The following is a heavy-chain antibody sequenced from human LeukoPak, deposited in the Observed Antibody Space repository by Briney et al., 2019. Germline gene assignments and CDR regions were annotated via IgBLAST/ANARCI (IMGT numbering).Heavy chain of an antibody. CDR2: IKQDGSEK. CDR3: ARVRFLERSQYYFDY. V-gene: IGHV3-7*01. Sequence: GGSLRLSCAASGFTFSRYWMSWVRQAPGKGLEWVANIKQDGSEKYYVDSVEGRFTISRDNAKNSLYLQMNSLRAEDTAVYYCARVRFLERSQYYFDYWGQGTLVTVSS. D-gene: IGHD3-3*01. CDR1: GFTFSRYW. J-gene: IGHJ4*02.